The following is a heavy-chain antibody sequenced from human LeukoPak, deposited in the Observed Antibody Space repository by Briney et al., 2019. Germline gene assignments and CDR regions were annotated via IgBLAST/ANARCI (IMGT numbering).Heavy chain of an antibody. CDR2: FDPEDGET. CDR1: GYTLTELS. V-gene: IGHV1-24*01. Sequence: ASVKVSCKVSGYTLTELSMHWVRQAPGKGLEWMGGFDPEDGETIYAQKFQGRVTMTEDTSTDTAYMELSSLRSEDTAVYYCATRLYCSGGSCYSPRYYFDYWGQGTLVTVSS. D-gene: IGHD2-15*01. CDR3: ATRLYCSGGSCYSPRYYFDY. J-gene: IGHJ4*02.